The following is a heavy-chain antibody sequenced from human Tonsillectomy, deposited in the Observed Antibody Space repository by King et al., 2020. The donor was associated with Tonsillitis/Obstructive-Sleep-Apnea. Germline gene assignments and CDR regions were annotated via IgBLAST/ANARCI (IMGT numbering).Heavy chain of an antibody. J-gene: IGHJ4*02. CDR3: ARYYYYDTGGYYY. V-gene: IGHV5-10-1*01. D-gene: IGHD3-22*01. CDR1: GYSFTSYW. Sequence: VQLVESGVEVKKPGESLRISCKGSGYSFTSYWITWVRQMPGKGLEWMGRIDPSDSYTNYSPSFQGHVTISADKSNSTAHLQLSSLKPSDTAMYYCARYYYYDTGGYYYWGQGTLVTVSS. CDR2: IDPSDSYT.